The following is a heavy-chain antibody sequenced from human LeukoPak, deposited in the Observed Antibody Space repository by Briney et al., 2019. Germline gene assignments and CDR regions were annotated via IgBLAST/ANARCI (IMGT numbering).Heavy chain of an antibody. CDR2: IDYNAST. CDR1: GGSISTYY. Sequence: SETLSLTCTVSGGSISTYYWSWIRQPPGQGLELIAYIDYNASTNYNPSLKSRVPISVDTSKNQFSLKLTSVTAADTAMYYCARVAERTWLPYDAACDIWGLGTMVTVSS. V-gene: IGHV4-59*08. J-gene: IGHJ3*02. D-gene: IGHD3-9*01. CDR3: ARVAERTWLPYDAACDI.